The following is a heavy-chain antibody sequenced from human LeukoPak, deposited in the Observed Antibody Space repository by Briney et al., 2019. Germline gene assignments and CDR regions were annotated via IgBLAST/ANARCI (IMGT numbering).Heavy chain of an antibody. CDR2: ISAYNGNT. J-gene: IGHJ5*02. CDR1: LYTFTRYG. Sequence: AAVQVSCQASLYTFTRYGFSGVGQAPGQGLEGMGWISAYNGNTNYAQKLQGRVTMTTDTSTSTAYMELRSLRADDTAGYYCAREVVVAANLVVRWFDPWGQGTLVTVSS. D-gene: IGHD2-15*01. V-gene: IGHV1-18*01. CDR3: AREVVVAANLVVRWFDP.